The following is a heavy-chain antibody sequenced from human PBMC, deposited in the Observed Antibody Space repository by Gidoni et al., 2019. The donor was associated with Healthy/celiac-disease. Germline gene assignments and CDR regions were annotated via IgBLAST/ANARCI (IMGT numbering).Heavy chain of an antibody. CDR2: ISSSSSTI. V-gene: IGHV3-48*02. J-gene: IGHJ2*01. CDR3: ARVFGSSSWPWPLSWYFDL. D-gene: IGHD6-13*01. CDR1: GFPPRSYS. Sequence: EVQLVESGGGLVQPGGSMRRSCAASGFPPRSYSLHLVRQAPGKGLEWVSYISSSSSTIYYADSVKGRFTISRDNAKNSLYLQMNSLRDEDTAVYYCARVFGSSSWPWPLSWYFDLWGRGTLVTVSS.